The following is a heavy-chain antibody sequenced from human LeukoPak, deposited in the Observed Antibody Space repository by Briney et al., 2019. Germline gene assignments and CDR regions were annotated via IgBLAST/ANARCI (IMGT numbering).Heavy chain of an antibody. CDR1: GYTFTSYG. V-gene: IGHV1-18*01. Sequence: ASVKVSCKASGYTFTSYGISWVRQAPGQGLEWMEWISAYNGNTNYAQKLQGRVTMTTDTSTSTAYMELRSLGSDDTAVYYCARLLLYDILKYFDYWGQGTLVTVSS. J-gene: IGHJ4*02. D-gene: IGHD3-9*01. CDR3: ARLLLYDILKYFDY. CDR2: ISAYNGNT.